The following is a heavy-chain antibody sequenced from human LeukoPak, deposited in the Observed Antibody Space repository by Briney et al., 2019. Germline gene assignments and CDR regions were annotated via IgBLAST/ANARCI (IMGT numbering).Heavy chain of an antibody. CDR2: IIPIFGTA. Sequence: SVKVSCKASGGTFSSYAISWVRQAPGQGLEWMGGIIPIFGTANYAQKFQGRVTITADESTSTAYMGLSSLRSEDTAVYYCARVLCLRRSTSCVRYYYYYGMDVWGQGTTVTVSS. CDR1: GGTFSSYA. CDR3: ARVLCLRRSTSCVRYYYYYGMDV. J-gene: IGHJ6*02. D-gene: IGHD2-2*01. V-gene: IGHV1-69*13.